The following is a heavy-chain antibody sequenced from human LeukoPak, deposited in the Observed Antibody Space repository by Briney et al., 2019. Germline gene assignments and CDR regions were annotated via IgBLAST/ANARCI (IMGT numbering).Heavy chain of an antibody. J-gene: IGHJ1*01. CDR3: AKEKLAYCGGDCYGEYFQD. CDR1: GFTFSNHA. V-gene: IGHV3-23*01. CDR2: ISGSGSRN. Sequence: SGGSLRHSCAASGFTFSNHAMIWVRQAPGKGLEGVSGISGSGSRNDYADSVKGRFTISRDNLKNTLFLQMTSLRVEDTAVYYCAKEKLAYCGGDCYGEYFQDWGQGTLVTVSS. D-gene: IGHD2-21*02.